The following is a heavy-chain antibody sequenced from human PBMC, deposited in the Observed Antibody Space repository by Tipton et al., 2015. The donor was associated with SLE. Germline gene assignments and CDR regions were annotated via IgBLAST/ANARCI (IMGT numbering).Heavy chain of an antibody. D-gene: IGHD3-22*01. V-gene: IGHV3-23*01. Sequence: SLRLSCVASGFTFGSYAMSWVRQAPGKGLEWVSSITGSGGSTNSADSVRGRFTISRDNSKNTMYLQMNSLRAEDTAIYFCAKSPGASGYDYFDYWGQEALVTVSS. CDR1: GFTFGSYA. CDR2: ITGSGGST. J-gene: IGHJ4*02. CDR3: AKSPGASGYDYFDY.